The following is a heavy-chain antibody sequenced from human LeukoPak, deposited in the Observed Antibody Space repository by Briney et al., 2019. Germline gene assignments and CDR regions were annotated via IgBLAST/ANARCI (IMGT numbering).Heavy chain of an antibody. CDR3: ARREGDSSGYYYAPFDY. CDR1: GGSISSSSYY. Sequence: SETLSLTCTVSGGSISSSSYYWGWIRQPPGKGREWIGSIYYSGSTYYNLSLKSRVTISVDTSKNQFSLKLSSVTAADTAVYYCARREGDSSGYYYAPFDYWGQGTLVTVSS. V-gene: IGHV4-39*01. D-gene: IGHD3-22*01. CDR2: IYYSGST. J-gene: IGHJ4*02.